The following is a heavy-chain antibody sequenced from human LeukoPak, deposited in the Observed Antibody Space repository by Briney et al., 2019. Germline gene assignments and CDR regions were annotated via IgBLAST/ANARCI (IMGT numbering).Heavy chain of an antibody. CDR3: AKEGTVTPIDY. J-gene: IGHJ4*02. Sequence: GGSLRLSCEASGFSFSDYGMHWVRQAPGKGLEWVAIIWYDGSYKYYADSVKGRFTVSRDNSKNTLYLQMNSLRVEDTAVYYCAKEGTVTPIDYWGQGTPVTVSS. D-gene: IGHD4-17*01. V-gene: IGHV3-30*02. CDR2: IWYDGSYK. CDR1: GFSFSDYG.